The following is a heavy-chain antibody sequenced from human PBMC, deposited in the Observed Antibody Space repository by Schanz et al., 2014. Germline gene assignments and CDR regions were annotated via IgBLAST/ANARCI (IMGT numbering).Heavy chain of an antibody. CDR2: TTFDGSLM. V-gene: IGHV3-30*04. D-gene: IGHD4-17*01. CDR3: ARGVGGDYPGWVFDF. J-gene: IGHJ3*01. Sequence: QVQLVESGGGVVQPGRSLRLSCAASGFTFSRYAVHWVRQAPDKGLVWVAGTTFDGSLMYYADSVKGRFTISRDNSRDTLYLQMTSLRGEDAAVFYCARGVGGDYPGWVFDFWGQGSMVTASS. CDR1: GFTFSRYA.